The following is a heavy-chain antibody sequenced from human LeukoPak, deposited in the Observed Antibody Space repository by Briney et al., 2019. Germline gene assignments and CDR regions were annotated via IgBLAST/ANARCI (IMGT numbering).Heavy chain of an antibody. V-gene: IGHV3-7*01. CDR2: IKQDGSEK. D-gene: IGHD3-10*01. CDR1: GFTFSSYW. CDR3: ARVQGVIHPNYFDY. Sequence: PGGSLRLSCAASGFTFSSYWMSWVRQAPGKGLEWVANIKQDGSEKYYVDSVKGRFTISRDNAKNSLYLQMNSLRAEDTAVYYCARVQGVIHPNYFDYWGQGTLVTVSS. J-gene: IGHJ4*02.